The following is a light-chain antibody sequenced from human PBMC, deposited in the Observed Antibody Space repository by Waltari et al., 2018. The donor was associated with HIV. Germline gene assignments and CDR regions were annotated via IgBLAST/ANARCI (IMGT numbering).Light chain of an antibody. CDR2: EVT. Sequence: QSALTQPPSAPGSPGQSVHMSCTGATSDIPDYNFISCYQQYSGKAPKLIIFEVTKRPSGVPDRFSGSRSGNTASLIVSGLQAEDEAVYFCSSFAGSNKLFGGGTKLTVL. J-gene: IGLJ2*01. CDR3: SSFAGSNKL. V-gene: IGLV2-8*01. CDR1: TSDIPDYNF.